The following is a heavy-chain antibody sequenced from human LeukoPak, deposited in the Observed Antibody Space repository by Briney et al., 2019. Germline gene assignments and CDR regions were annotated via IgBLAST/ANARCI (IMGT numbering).Heavy chain of an antibody. CDR2: ISGSGGST. CDR1: GFTFSSYA. Sequence: GGSLRLSCAAPGFTFSSYAMSWVRQAPGKGLEWVSAISGSGGSTYYADSVKGRFTIARDNSKNTLYLQMNSLRAEDTAVYYCARDSTYGMDAWGQGTTVTVSS. V-gene: IGHV3-23*01. CDR3: ARDSTYGMDA. J-gene: IGHJ6*02. D-gene: IGHD2/OR15-2a*01.